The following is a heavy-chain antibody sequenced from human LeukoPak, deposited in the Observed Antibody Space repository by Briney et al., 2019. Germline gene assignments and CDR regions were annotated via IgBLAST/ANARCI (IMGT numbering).Heavy chain of an antibody. CDR3: ARQHGSGSYYSRAIDY. V-gene: IGHV5-51*01. Sequence: GESLKLSREASGYSFTTYWIGRVRHMPGTSLEGMGIIYPGDYDTRYSPSSQRQVIISAYKSISPAYPQWSSLKASDTPMYYCARQHGSGSYYSRAIDYWGQGTLVTVSS. D-gene: IGHD3-10*01. CDR2: IYPGDYDT. CDR1: GYSFTTYW. J-gene: IGHJ4*02.